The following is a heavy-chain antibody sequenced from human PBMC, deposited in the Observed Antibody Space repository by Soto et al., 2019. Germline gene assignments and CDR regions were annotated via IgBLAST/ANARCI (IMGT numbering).Heavy chain of an antibody. CDR2: ISSSSISI. J-gene: IGHJ4*02. V-gene: IGHV3-48*01. CDR1: GFTFSKYS. Sequence: EVQLVESGGGLVQPGGSLRLSCTASGFTFSKYSMNWVRQVPGKGLEWVSYISSSSISINYADSVKGRFTISRDNAKNSLYLQMNSLRAEDTAVYYCATRLWYNYDSSGSPPGHWGQGTLVSVSS. CDR3: ATRLWYNYDSSGSPPGH. D-gene: IGHD3-22*01.